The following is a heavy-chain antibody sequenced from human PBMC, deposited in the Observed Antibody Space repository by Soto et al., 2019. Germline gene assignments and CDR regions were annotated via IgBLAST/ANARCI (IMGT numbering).Heavy chain of an antibody. CDR3: VRDLLGSGGHFDY. Sequence: QVQLVESGGGVVQPGRSLRLSCAASGFIFSSFGMHWVRQAPGKGLEWVAHIWYDGSNTYYADSVKGRFTISRDNSRNTVYLQMNSLRAEDTAVYHCVRDLLGSGGHFDYWGQGPLVTVSS. CDR2: IWYDGSNT. D-gene: IGHD7-27*01. J-gene: IGHJ4*02. CDR1: GFIFSSFG. V-gene: IGHV3-33*01.